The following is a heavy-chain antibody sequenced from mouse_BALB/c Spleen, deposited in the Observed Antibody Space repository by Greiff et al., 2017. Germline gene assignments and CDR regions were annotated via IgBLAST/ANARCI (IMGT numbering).Heavy chain of an antibody. CDR3: TRNDYGWFAY. CDR2: IDPETGGT. D-gene: IGHD2-4*01. V-gene: IGHV1-15*01. J-gene: IGHJ3*01. CDR1: GYTFTDYE. Sequence: QVQLQQSGAELVRPGASVTLSCKASGYTFTDYEMHWVKQTPVHGLEWIGAIDPETGGTAYNQKFKGKATLTADKSSSTAYMELRSLTSEDSAVYYCTRNDYGWFAYWGQGTLVTVSA.